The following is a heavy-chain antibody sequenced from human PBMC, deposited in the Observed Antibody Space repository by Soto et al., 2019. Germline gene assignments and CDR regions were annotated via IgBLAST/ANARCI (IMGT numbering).Heavy chain of an antibody. CDR1: GGSVSSGSYY. Sequence: QVQLQESGPGLVKPSETLSLTCTVSGGSVSSGSYYWSWIRQPPGKGLEWIGYIYYSGSTYYNPSLKSRVTISVDTSKNQFSLKLSSVTAADTAVYYCARGSIFRDGYLYYFDYWGQGTLVTVSS. D-gene: IGHD5-12*01. J-gene: IGHJ4*02. CDR2: IYYSGST. CDR3: ARGSIFRDGYLYYFDY. V-gene: IGHV4-61*01.